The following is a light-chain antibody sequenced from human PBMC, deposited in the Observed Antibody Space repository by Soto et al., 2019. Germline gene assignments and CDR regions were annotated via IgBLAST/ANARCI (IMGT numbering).Light chain of an antibody. V-gene: IGKV3-20*01. CDR2: DAS. J-gene: IGKJ4*01. CDR3: EQYGSTPLT. Sequence: EIVLTQSQGTLSLSPGERATLSCRASQCVANNYLAWYQQKPGQAPRFLMYDASSRATGIPDRFSGSGSGTDVTLTISRLEPEDFAMYYCEQYGSTPLTFGGGTKVEIK. CDR1: QCVANNY.